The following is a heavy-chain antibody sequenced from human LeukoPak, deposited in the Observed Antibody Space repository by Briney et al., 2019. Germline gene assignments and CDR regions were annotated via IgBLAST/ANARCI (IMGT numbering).Heavy chain of an antibody. V-gene: IGHV3-30*07. Sequence: GGSLRLSCAASRFTFSSYAMHWVRQAPGKGLEWVAVISYDGSNKYYADSVKGRFTISRDNSKNTLYLQMNSLRAEDTAVYYCAREDSSNWSKGFDYWGQGTLVTVSS. CDR1: RFTFSSYA. CDR2: ISYDGSNK. J-gene: IGHJ4*02. CDR3: AREDSSNWSKGFDY. D-gene: IGHD6-13*01.